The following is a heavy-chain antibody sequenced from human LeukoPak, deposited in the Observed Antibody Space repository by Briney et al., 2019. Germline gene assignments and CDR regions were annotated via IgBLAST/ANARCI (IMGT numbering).Heavy chain of an antibody. D-gene: IGHD4-11*01. CDR3: ARRAEGDYSNSPGSDYYYYYHMDV. J-gene: IGHJ6*03. CDR1: GGSIGTGSYY. Sequence: SETLSLTCTVSGGSIGTGSYYWGWIRQPPGKGLEWIGSMYYSGSTYYNPSLKSRVTISVDTSKNQFSLKLSSVTAADTAVYYCARRAEGDYSNSPGSDYYYYYHMDVWGKGTTVTVSS. CDR2: MYYSGST. V-gene: IGHV4-39*01.